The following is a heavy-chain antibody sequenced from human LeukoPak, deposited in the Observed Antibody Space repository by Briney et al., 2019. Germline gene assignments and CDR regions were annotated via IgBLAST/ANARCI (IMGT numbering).Heavy chain of an antibody. CDR2: INPNSGGT. J-gene: IGHJ4*02. CDR1: GYTFTGYY. V-gene: IGHV1-2*02. Sequence: ASVKVSCKASGYTFTGYYMHWVRQAPGQGLEWMGWINPNSGGTNYAQKFQGRVTMTRDTSISTAYMELSRLRSDDTAVYYCARGAAGVVGEDYFDYWGQGTLVTVSS. CDR3: ARGAAGVVGEDYFDY. D-gene: IGHD3-10*01.